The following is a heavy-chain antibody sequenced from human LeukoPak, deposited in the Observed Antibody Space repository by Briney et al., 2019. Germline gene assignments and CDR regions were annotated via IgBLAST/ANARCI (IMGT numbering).Heavy chain of an antibody. Sequence: PGGSVRLSCAASGFTFSSYWMHWVRQAPGKGLVWVSRIKGDGNTNYADSVKGRFTISRDNAKNTVSLQMNSLRAEDTGVYYCARAPSEIGGYYPEFFRHWGQGTLVTVSS. CDR3: ARAPSEIGGYYPEFFRH. CDR2: IKGDGNT. V-gene: IGHV3-74*01. J-gene: IGHJ1*01. D-gene: IGHD3-22*01. CDR1: GFTFSSYW.